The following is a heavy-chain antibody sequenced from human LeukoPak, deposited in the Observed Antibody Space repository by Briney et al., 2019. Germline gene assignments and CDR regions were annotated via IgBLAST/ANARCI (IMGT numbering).Heavy chain of an antibody. CDR3: ARQSRPVAGIVHY. J-gene: IGHJ4*02. D-gene: IGHD6-19*01. CDR2: IYYSGST. Sequence: PSETLSLTCTVSGGSISSSSYYWGWIRQPPGKGLEWIGSIYYSGSTYYNPSLKSRVTISVDTSKNQFSLKLSSVTAADTAVYYCARQSRPVAGIVHYWRQGTLVTVSS. V-gene: IGHV4-39*01. CDR1: GGSISSSSYY.